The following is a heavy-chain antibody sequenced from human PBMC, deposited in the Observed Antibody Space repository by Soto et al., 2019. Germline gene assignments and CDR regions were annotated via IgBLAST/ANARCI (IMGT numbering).Heavy chain of an antibody. V-gene: IGHV1-69*01. CDR3: ASGSCSRTSCYKEYYFDL. Sequence: QVQLVQSGAEVKKPGSSVKVSCKASGGTFSGYAISWVRQAPGQGLEWMGEIIPMFGTSNYAQKFQGRVTITADEATSTAYMELSSPRSEDTAVDYCASGSCSRTSCYKEYYFDLWGQGTLVTVSS. J-gene: IGHJ4*02. CDR1: GGTFSGYA. D-gene: IGHD2-2*02. CDR2: IIPMFGTS.